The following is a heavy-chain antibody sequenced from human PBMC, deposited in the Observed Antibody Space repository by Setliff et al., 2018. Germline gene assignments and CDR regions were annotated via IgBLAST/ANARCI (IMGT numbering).Heavy chain of an antibody. V-gene: IGHV4-4*07. D-gene: IGHD1-26*01. Sequence: SETLSLTCTVSGGSISSYYWGWIRQPAGRAPEWIGRIYATGGPSYNPSLKSRVIMSVDKSKNQFSLRLTSVTAADTAVYYCARLGLRSAFDIWGQGTMVTVSS. J-gene: IGHJ3*02. CDR2: IYATGGP. CDR3: ARLGLRSAFDI. CDR1: GGSISSYY.